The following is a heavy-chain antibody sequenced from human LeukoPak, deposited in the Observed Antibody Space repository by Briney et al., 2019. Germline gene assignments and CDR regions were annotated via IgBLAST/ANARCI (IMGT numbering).Heavy chain of an antibody. Sequence: PGGSLRLSCAASGFTFSSYSMNWVRQAPGKGLEWVSSISSSSSYIYYADSVKGRFTISRDNAKNSLYLQMNSLRAEDTALYYCARWGYVNSWYYIDYWGQGTLVTVSS. D-gene: IGHD6-13*01. J-gene: IGHJ4*02. CDR3: ARWGYVNSWYYIDY. CDR1: GFTFSSYS. CDR2: ISSSSSYI. V-gene: IGHV3-21*01.